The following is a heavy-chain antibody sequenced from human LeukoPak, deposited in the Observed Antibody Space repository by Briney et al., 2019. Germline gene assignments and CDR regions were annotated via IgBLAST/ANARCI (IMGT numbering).Heavy chain of an antibody. J-gene: IGHJ4*02. V-gene: IGHV1-18*01. CDR1: GYTFNHHG. Sequence: GASVKVSCKASGYTFNHHGISWVRQAPGQGLEWMGWISCFNGDTHYAQKFQGRVTMTTDTSTTTAYMELRSLRSDGTALYYCARDPTNTSGRYAYFDYWGQGTLVTVSS. CDR2: ISCFNGDT. CDR3: ARDPTNTSGRYAYFDY. D-gene: IGHD6-19*01.